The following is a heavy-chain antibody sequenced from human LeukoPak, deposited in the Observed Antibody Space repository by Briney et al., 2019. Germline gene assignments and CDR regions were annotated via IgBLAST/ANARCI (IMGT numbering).Heavy chain of an antibody. D-gene: IGHD6-13*01. Sequence: AASVKVSCKASGYTFTSYYMHWVRQAPGQGLEWMGIINPSGGSTSYAQKFQGRVTMTRDTSTSTVYMELSSLRSKDTAVYYCARSPYSSSWHPNFMDVWGQGTTVTVSS. CDR1: GYTFTSYY. CDR3: ARSPYSSSWHPNFMDV. CDR2: INPSGGST. J-gene: IGHJ6*02. V-gene: IGHV1-46*01.